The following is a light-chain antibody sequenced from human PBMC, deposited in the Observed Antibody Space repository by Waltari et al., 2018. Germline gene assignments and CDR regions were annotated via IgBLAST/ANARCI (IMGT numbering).Light chain of an antibody. CDR3: QQYNIYPPA. CDR2: AAS. V-gene: IGKV1-16*01. J-gene: IGKJ3*01. Sequence: DVQITQSPSSLSASIGDRVTITCRASQDISNYLDWFQQKPGEAPKSLIYAASSLQSGVPSRFSGSGSGTDFTLTISSLQPEDFATYYCQQYNIYPPAFGPGTRVEIK. CDR1: QDISNY.